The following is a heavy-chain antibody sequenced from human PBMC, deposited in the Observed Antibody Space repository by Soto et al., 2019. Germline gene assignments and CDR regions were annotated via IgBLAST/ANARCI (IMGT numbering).Heavy chain of an antibody. D-gene: IGHD3-22*01. CDR1: CGSSSSGDYY. J-gene: IGHJ4*02. Sequence: SETLSLTCTVSCGSSSSGDYYRSWIRPPPGKGLEWIGYIYYSGSTYYNPSLKSRVTISVDTSKNQFSLKLSSVTAADTAVYYCARGRDDSSGYYYGFSVEYGGQGTRVNVSA. CDR2: IYYSGST. CDR3: ARGRDDSSGYYYGFSVEY. V-gene: IGHV4-30-4*01.